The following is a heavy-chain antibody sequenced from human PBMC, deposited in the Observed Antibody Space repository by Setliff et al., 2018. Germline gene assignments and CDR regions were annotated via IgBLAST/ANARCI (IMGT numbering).Heavy chain of an antibody. CDR3: AREGVDTRSSTDYRYYMDV. D-gene: IGHD5-18*01. CDR1: GDSFSNYA. CDR2: LIPMFGTP. J-gene: IGHJ6*03. Sequence: ASVKVSCKASGDSFSNYAISWVRQAPGQGLEWMGGLIPMFGTPGYAQKFQESLRDESTSTAYMELSSLTSDDTAVYYCAREGVDTRSSTDYRYYMDVWGQGTTVTAP. V-gene: IGHV1-69*05.